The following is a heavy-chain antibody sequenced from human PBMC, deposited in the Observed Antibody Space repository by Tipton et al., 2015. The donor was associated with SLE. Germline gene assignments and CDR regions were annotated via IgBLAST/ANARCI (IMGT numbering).Heavy chain of an antibody. CDR2: IAYSGTS. J-gene: IGHJ4*02. V-gene: IGHV4-39*02. Sequence: TLSLTCSVSGDSISSSSYFWAWIRQPPGKGLEWIGSIAYSGTSYSNPSLNSRVTISVDTSKTRFSLKLTSVTASDTAVYFCARGPFQRWPPGAYWDQGTLVTVSS. D-gene: IGHD6-19*01. CDR3: ARGPFQRWPPGAY. CDR1: GDSISSSSYF.